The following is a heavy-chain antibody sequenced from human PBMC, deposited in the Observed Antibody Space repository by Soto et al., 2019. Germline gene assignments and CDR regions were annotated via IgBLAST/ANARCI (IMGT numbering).Heavy chain of an antibody. CDR3: ARGSWYYCFDW. V-gene: IGHV3-11*01. D-gene: IGHD3-3*01. J-gene: IGHJ4*02. Sequence: QVQLVESGGGLVKPGGSLTLSCVGSGFTLSDYYMSWIRQAPGKGLEWVAYIGHTGSPIFYADSVKGRFTISRDNAKNSLYLQMNSLRAEDTARYYCARGSWYYCFDWWGQGTLVTVSS. CDR1: GFTLSDYY. CDR2: IGHTGSPI.